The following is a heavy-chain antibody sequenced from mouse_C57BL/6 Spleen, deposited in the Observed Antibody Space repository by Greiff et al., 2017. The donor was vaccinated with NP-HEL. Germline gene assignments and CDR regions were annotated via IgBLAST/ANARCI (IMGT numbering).Heavy chain of an antibody. CDR3: ARRAIYYGNYGYAMDY. Sequence: EVMLVESGGGLVQPGGSLKLSCAASGFTFSDYGMAWVRQAPRKGPEWVAFISNLAYSIYYADTVTGRFTISRENAKNTLYLEMSSLRSEDTAMYYCARRAIYYGNYGYAMDYWGQGTSVTVSS. CDR2: ISNLAYSI. D-gene: IGHD2-1*01. V-gene: IGHV5-15*01. CDR1: GFTFSDYG. J-gene: IGHJ4*01.